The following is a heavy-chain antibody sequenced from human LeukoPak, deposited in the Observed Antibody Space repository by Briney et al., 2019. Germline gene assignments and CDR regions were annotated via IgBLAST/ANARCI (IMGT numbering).Heavy chain of an antibody. V-gene: IGHV3-23*01. D-gene: IGHD5-12*01. CDR1: GFTFSSYA. Sequence: GGSLRLSCAASGFTFSSYAMSWVRQAPGKGLEWVSAISGSGGSTYYADSVKGRFTISRDNAKNSLYLQMNSLRAEDTAVYYCAREYSGYDGGSFDYWGQGTLVTVSS. CDR2: ISGSGGST. CDR3: AREYSGYDGGSFDY. J-gene: IGHJ4*02.